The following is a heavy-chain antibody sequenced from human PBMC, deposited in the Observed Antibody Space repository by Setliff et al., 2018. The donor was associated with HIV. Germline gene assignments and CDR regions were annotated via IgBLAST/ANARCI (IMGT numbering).Heavy chain of an antibody. Sequence: PSETLSLTCTVSGYSISSGYYWGWIRQPPGKGLEWIGSIYHSGSTYYNPSLKSRVPISVDTSKNQFSLKLSSVTAADTAVYYCARDSITGTSPAFDYWGQGTLVTVSS. CDR1: GYSISSGYY. CDR2: IYHSGST. J-gene: IGHJ4*02. CDR3: ARDSITGTSPAFDY. V-gene: IGHV4-38-2*02. D-gene: IGHD1-20*01.